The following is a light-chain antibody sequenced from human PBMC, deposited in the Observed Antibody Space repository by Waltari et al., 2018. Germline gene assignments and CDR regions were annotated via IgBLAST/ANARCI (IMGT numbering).Light chain of an antibody. CDR2: KAS. CDR3: QQYNGYSGT. CDR1: QTIMSW. V-gene: IGKV1-5*03. J-gene: IGKJ1*01. Sequence: DIQMTHSPSTLSASVGDRVTISCRASQTIMSWVAWYQQKPGKAPKVLIYKASILESGVPSRFSGSGSGTEFTLTISSLQPDDFATYYCQQYNGYSGTFGQGTKVEIQ.